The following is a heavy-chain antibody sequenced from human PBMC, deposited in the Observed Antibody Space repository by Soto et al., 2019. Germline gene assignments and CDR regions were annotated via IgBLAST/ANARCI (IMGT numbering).Heavy chain of an antibody. CDR2: IYYSGST. CDR1: GGSISSSSYY. J-gene: IGHJ6*02. Sequence: QLQLQESGPGLVKPSETLSLTCTVSGGSISSSSYYWGWIRQPPGKGLEWIGSIYYSGSTYYNPSLNSRVTISVDTSKNQFSLKLSTVTAADTAVYYCASTPPRVGAAHSNYYYYGMDVWGQGTTVTVSS. CDR3: ASTPPRVGAAHSNYYYYGMDV. D-gene: IGHD1-26*01. V-gene: IGHV4-39*01.